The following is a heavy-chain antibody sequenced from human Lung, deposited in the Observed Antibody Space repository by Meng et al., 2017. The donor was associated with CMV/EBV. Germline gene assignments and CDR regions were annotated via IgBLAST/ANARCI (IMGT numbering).Heavy chain of an antibody. CDR2: TYYRSKWYN. CDR3: AGGGGYTSGWYDY. CDR1: DSVSSDSAA. V-gene: IGHV6-1*01. D-gene: IGHD6-19*01. Sequence: DSVSSDSAAWTWIRQSPSRGLEWLGKTYYRSKWYNGYAESVKGRITIYADTSKNQFSLQLISVTPEDTAVYYCAGGGGYTSGWYDYWGQGTLVTVSS. J-gene: IGHJ4*02.